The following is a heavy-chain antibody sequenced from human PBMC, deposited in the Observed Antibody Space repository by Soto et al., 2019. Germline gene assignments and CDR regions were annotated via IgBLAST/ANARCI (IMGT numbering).Heavy chain of an antibody. V-gene: IGHV1-58*01. J-gene: IGHJ3*02. CDR3: AAEGQNRNDAFDI. CDR2: IVVGSGNT. Sequence: SVKVSCKASGFTFTSSAVQWVRQARGQRLEWIGWIVVGSGNTNYAQKFQERVTITRDMSTSTAYMELSSLRSEDTAVYYCAAEGQNRNDAFDIWGQGTMVTVSS. CDR1: GFTFTSSA.